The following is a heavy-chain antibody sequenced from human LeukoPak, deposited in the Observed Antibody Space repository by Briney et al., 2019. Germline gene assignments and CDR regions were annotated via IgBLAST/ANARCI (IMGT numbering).Heavy chain of an antibody. CDR2: ISYDESNK. CDR1: GFTLNSCA. D-gene: IGHD3-22*01. V-gene: IGHV3-30-3*01. Sequence: GGSLRLSCAASGFTLNSCAMHWVRQPPGKGLEWVALISYDESNKFYSDSVKGRFTISRDNSKNTLYLQMNRLRAEDTAVYYCASPPSDYYDSSGYYSPPFDYWGQGTLVTVSS. J-gene: IGHJ4*02. CDR3: ASPPSDYYDSSGYYSPPFDY.